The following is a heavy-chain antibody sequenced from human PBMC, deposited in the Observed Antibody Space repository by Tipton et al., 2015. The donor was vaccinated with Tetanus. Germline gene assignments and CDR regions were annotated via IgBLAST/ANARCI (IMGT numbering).Heavy chain of an antibody. CDR2: IKQDGSEK. CDR1: GFTFTRYA. D-gene: IGHD3-22*01. CDR3: ASSSRGYYDSSGYYGYFQH. Sequence: SLRLSCAASGFTFTRYAMHWVRQAPGKGLEWVANIKQDGSEKYYADSVKGRFTISRDNAKNSLFLQVNSLRAEDTAVYYCASSSRGYYDSSGYYGYFQHWGQGTLVTVSS. J-gene: IGHJ1*01. V-gene: IGHV3-7*01.